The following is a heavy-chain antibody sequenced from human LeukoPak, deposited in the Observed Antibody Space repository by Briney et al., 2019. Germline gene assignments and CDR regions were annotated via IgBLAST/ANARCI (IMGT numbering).Heavy chain of an antibody. CDR3: AKVDYGDYTQFDY. CDR1: GFTFISYG. Sequence: GGSLRLSCAASGFTFISYGMHWVRQAPGKGLEWVTFIRYDGSNKYYADSVKGRFTISRDNSKNTLYLQMNSLRAEDTAVYYCAKVDYGDYTQFDYWGQGTLVTVSS. V-gene: IGHV3-30*02. D-gene: IGHD4-17*01. CDR2: IRYDGSNK. J-gene: IGHJ4*02.